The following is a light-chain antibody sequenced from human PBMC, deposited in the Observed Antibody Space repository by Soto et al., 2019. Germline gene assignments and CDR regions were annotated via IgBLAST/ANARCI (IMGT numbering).Light chain of an antibody. V-gene: IGLV2-23*01. CDR2: EGS. CDR1: SSDVGSYNL. CDR3: CSYAGSSTPYV. J-gene: IGLJ1*01. Sequence: QPVLTQPASVSGSPGQSITISCTGTSSDVGSYNLVSWYQQHPGKAPKLMIYEGSKRPSGVSNRFSGSKSGNTASLTISGLQAEDEADYYCCSYAGSSTPYVFGTGTKLT.